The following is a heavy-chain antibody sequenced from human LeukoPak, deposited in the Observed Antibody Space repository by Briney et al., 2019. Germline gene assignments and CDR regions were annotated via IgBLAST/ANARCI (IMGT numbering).Heavy chain of an antibody. CDR3: ARHTLVTAIGTYNWFDP. J-gene: IGHJ5*02. D-gene: IGHD2-21*02. CDR2: MFYSGNT. Sequence: SETLSLTCTVSGGSIRTNLSYCGWIRQSPGKGLEWIGSMFYSGNTFYNPSLKSRVTISADASKNQFSLQLSSVTAADTAVYYCARHTLVTAIGTYNWFDPWGQGILVTVSS. V-gene: IGHV4-39*01. CDR1: GGSIRTNLSY.